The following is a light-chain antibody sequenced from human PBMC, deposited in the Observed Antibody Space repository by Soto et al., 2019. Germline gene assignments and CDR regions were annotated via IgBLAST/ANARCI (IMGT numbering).Light chain of an antibody. J-gene: IGLJ1*01. Sequence: QSVLTQPPSVSGAPGQRVTISCTGSSSNIGAGYDVNWYQQLPGTAPKLLIYGNSNRPSGVPDRFSGSISGTTASLASTGLQAEEEADYYCQSYDSSLSGYVFGTGTKVTVL. CDR3: QSYDSSLSGYV. CDR1: SSNIGAGYD. CDR2: GNS. V-gene: IGLV1-40*01.